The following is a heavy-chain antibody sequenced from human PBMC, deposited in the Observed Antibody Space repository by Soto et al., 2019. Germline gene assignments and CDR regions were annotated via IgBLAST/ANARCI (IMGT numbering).Heavy chain of an antibody. D-gene: IGHD4-17*01. CDR2: IYYSGST. V-gene: IGHV4-30-4*01. CDR1: GGSISSGDYY. J-gene: IGHJ4*02. CDR3: ARAINDYGDYVLDY. Sequence: PSETLSLTCTVSGGSISSGDYYWSWIRQPPGKGLEWIGYIYYSGSTYYNPSLKSRVTISVDTSKNQFSLKLSSVTAADTAVYYCARAINDYGDYVLDYWGQGTLVTVSS.